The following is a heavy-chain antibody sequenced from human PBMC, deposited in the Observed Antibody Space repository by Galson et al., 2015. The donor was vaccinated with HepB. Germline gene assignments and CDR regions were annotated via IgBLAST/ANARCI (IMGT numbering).Heavy chain of an antibody. CDR3: ARDSRYYDISDSRGGIFYYYYAMDV. V-gene: IGHV1-2*04. J-gene: IGHJ6*02. CDR2: INPNSGAT. Sequence: SVKVSCKASGYTFTGYYMHWVRQAPGQGLEWMGWINPNSGATNYALNFQGWVTITRGTSINTTYMELSRLRSDDTAVYYCARDSRYYDISDSRGGIFYYYYAMDVWGQGTTVTVSS. CDR1: GYTFTGYY. D-gene: IGHD3-9*01.